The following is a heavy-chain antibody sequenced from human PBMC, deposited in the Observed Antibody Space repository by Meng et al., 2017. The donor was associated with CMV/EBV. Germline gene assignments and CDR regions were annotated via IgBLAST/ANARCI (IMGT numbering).Heavy chain of an antibody. CDR3: AKDRTVAGKYYFDY. D-gene: IGHD6-19*01. Sequence: GESLKISCAASGFTFSSYAMSWVRQAPGKGLEWVSAIGGSGGSTYYADSVKGRFTISRDNSKNTLYLQMNSLRAEDTAVYYCAKDRTVAGKYYFDYWGQGTLVTVSS. V-gene: IGHV3-23*01. J-gene: IGHJ4*02. CDR2: IGGSGGST. CDR1: GFTFSSYA.